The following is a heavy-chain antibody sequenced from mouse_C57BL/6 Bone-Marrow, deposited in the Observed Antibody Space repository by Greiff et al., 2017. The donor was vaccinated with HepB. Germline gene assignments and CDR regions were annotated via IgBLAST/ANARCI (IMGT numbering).Heavy chain of an antibody. CDR1: GYTFTSYW. D-gene: IGHD1-1*01. CDR3: ARPSSYPNYYAMDY. V-gene: IGHV1-50*01. CDR2: IDPSDSYT. J-gene: IGHJ4*01. Sequence: QVQLQQPGAELVKPGASVKLSCKASGYTFTSYWMQWVKQRPGQGLEWIGEIDPSDSYTNYNQKFKGKATLTVDTSSSTAYMQLSSLTSEDSAVYYCARPSSYPNYYAMDYWGQGTPVTVSS.